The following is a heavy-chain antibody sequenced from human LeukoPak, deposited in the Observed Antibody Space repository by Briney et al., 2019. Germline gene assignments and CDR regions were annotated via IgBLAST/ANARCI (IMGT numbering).Heavy chain of an antibody. J-gene: IGHJ6*02. CDR1: GFTFSSYG. Sequence: GGSLRLSCAASGFTFSSYGMHWVRQAPGKGLEWVANIKQDGSEKYYVDSVKGRFTISRDNAKNSLYLQMNSLRAEDTAVYYCARDTGVVPAAIYYYYYSMDVWGQGTTVTVSS. CDR3: ARDTGVVPAAIYYYYYSMDV. D-gene: IGHD2-2*01. V-gene: IGHV3-7*01. CDR2: IKQDGSEK.